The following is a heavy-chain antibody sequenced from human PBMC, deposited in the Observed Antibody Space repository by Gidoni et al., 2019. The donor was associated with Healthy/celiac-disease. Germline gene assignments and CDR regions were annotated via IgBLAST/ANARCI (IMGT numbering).Heavy chain of an antibody. D-gene: IGHD3-22*01. V-gene: IGHV5-51*03. Sequence: EVQLVQSGAAVKKPGDALKITCKGSGYSFTSYWIGWVRQMPGKGLEWRGIIYPGDSDTRYSPYFQGQFTISDDKYISTAYLQWSSLKASDTSMYYCARGSGSGYVEYWGQGTLVTVSS. CDR1: GYSFTSYW. CDR3: ARGSGSGYVEY. CDR2: IYPGDSDT. J-gene: IGHJ4*02.